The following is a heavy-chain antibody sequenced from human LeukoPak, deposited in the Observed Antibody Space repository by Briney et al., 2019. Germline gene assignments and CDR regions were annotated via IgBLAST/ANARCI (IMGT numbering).Heavy chain of an antibody. V-gene: IGHV4-34*01. Sequence: SETLSLTCAVYGGSFSGYYWSWIRQPPGKGLEWIGEINHSGSTNYNPSLKSRVTISVDTSKNQFSLKLSSVTAADTAVYYCARGRPRYCSSTSCYKAFDIWGQGTMVTVSS. J-gene: IGHJ3*02. CDR3: ARGRPRYCSSTSCYKAFDI. CDR2: INHSGST. CDR1: GGSFSGYY. D-gene: IGHD2-2*02.